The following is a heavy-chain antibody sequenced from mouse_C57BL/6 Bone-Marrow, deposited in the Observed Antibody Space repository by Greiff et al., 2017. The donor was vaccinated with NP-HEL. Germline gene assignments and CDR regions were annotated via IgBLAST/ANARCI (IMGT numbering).Heavy chain of an antibody. V-gene: IGHV7-1*01. J-gene: IGHJ4*01. CDR2: SRNKANDYTT. CDR1: GFTFSDFY. CDR3: AGGDAMDY. Sequence: EVQLVESGGGLVQSGRSLRLSCATSGFTFSDFYMEWVRQAPGKGLEWIAASRNKANDYTTEYSASVKGRFIVSRDTSQSILYLQMNALRAEDTAIYYCAGGDAMDYWGQGTSVTVSS.